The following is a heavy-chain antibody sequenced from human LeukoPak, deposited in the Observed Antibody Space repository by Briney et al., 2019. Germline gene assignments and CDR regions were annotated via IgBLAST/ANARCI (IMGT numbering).Heavy chain of an antibody. J-gene: IGHJ4*02. V-gene: IGHV1-2*06. CDR3: ARTVGGNSHFDY. CDR2: INPNSGGT. CDR1: GYTFTGYY. D-gene: IGHD4-23*01. Sequence: ASVKVSCKASGYTFTGYYMHWVRQAPGQGLEWMGRINPNSGGTNYAQKFQGRVTMTRDTSISTAYMELSRLRSDDTAVYYCARTVGGNSHFDYWGQGTLVTVSS.